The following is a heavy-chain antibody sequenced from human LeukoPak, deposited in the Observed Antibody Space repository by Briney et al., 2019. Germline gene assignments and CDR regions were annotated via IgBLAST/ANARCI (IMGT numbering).Heavy chain of an antibody. CDR1: GYRFTTYW. D-gene: IGHD3-10*01. Sequence: GESLKISCKASGYRFTTYWIGWVRQMPGKGLEWMGIIYPDNFDTRYGPSFRGQVTISADKSIGTAYLQWTSLKASDTARYYCAGQGWDGSFFDFWGQGILVTVSS. J-gene: IGHJ4*02. CDR2: IYPDNFDT. CDR3: AGQGWDGSFFDF. V-gene: IGHV5-51*01.